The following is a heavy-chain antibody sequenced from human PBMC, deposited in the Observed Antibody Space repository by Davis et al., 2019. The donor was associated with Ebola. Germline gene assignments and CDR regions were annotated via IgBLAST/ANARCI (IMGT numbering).Heavy chain of an antibody. V-gene: IGHV3-64*01. CDR1: GFTFSSYA. CDR2: ISSNGGST. J-gene: IGHJ4*02. Sequence: GGSLRLSCAASGFTFSSYAMHWVRQAPGKGLEYVSAISSNGGSTYYANSVKGRFTISRDNSKNTLYLQMGSLRAEDMAVYYCARKGSTGYYSGGSCYSLGYFDYWGQGTLVTVSS. CDR3: ARKGSTGYYSGGSCYSLGYFDY. D-gene: IGHD2-15*01.